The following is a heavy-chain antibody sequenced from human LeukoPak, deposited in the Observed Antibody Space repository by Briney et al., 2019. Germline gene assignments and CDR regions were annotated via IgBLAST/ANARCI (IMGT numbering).Heavy chain of an antibody. V-gene: IGHV3-21*01. Sequence: GGSLRLSCAASGFTFSSYSMNWVRQAPGKGLEWVSSISSSSSYIYYADSVKGRFTISRDNAKNSLYLQMNSLRAEDTAVYYCARGLIAADKFDYWGQGTLVTVSS. J-gene: IGHJ4*02. D-gene: IGHD6-13*01. CDR3: ARGLIAADKFDY. CDR1: GFTFSSYS. CDR2: ISSSSSYI.